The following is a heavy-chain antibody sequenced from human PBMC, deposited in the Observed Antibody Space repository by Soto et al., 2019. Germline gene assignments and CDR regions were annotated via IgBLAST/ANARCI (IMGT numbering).Heavy chain of an antibody. D-gene: IGHD2-2*01. J-gene: IGHJ5*02. CDR2: INSDGSST. V-gene: IGHV3-74*01. CDR3: ARDTGCSSTNCYGNWFDP. CDR1: GFSVSNYW. Sequence: GGSLRLSCAASGFSVSNYWMHWVRQAPGKGLVWVSRINSDGSSTNYADSVKGRFTISRDDAKNTLYLQMNSLRAEDTAVYYCARDTGCSSTNCYGNWFDPWGQGTLVTVSS.